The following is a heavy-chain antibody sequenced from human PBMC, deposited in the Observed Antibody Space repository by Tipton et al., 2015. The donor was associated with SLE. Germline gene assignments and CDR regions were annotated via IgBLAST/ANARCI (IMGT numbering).Heavy chain of an antibody. CDR2: IYYSGST. CDR1: GGSISSSSYY. J-gene: IGHJ1*01. Sequence: TLSLTCTVSGGSISSSSYYWGWIRQPPGKGLEWIGSIYYSGSTYYNPSLKSRVTISVDTSKNQFSLQLTSVTPEDTAVYYCARGFLYDGFQVWGQGTLVTVSS. CDR3: ARGFLYDGFQV. D-gene: IGHD2-2*02. V-gene: IGHV4-39*07.